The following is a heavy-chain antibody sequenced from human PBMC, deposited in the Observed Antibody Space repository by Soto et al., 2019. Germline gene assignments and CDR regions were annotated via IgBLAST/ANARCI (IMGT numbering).Heavy chain of an antibody. Sequence: PGGSLRLSCAASGFTFDDYAMHWVRQAPGKGLEWVSGISWNSGSIGYADSVKGRFTISRDNAKNSLYLQMNSLRAEDTALYYCAKDIGPWYYYGSGSFAPAFDIWGQGTMVTVSS. V-gene: IGHV3-9*01. CDR2: ISWNSGSI. CDR1: GFTFDDYA. CDR3: AKDIGPWYYYGSGSFAPAFDI. D-gene: IGHD3-10*01. J-gene: IGHJ3*02.